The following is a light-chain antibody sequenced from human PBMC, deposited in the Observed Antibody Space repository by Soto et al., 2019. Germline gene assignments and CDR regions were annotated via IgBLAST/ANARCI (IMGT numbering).Light chain of an antibody. V-gene: IGLV2-14*01. CDR1: SSDIGGYNY. CDR2: EVS. Sequence: QSALTQPASVSGSPGQSITISCTGTSSDIGGYNYVSWYQQYLDKAPKLIIFEVSNRPSGISSRFSASKSGNTASLTITGLQAEDEADYYCSSYTTSNTLIFGGGTKVTVL. CDR3: SSYTTSNTLI. J-gene: IGLJ2*01.